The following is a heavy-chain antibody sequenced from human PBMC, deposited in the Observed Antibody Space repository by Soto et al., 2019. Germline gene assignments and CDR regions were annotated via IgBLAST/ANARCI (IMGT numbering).Heavy chain of an antibody. CDR2: IYYSGST. D-gene: IGHD5-18*01. J-gene: IGHJ6*02. CDR3: ARDGTAVAAGYYCKDV. Sequence: PSETLSLTCTVSGGSITNYYWSWIRQPPGKGLEWIGFIYYSGSTNYNPSLKSRVTISVATSKNQVSLKLSSVTAADTAVYYCARDGTAVAAGYYCKDVWGQGTTVTGSS. V-gene: IGHV4-59*01. CDR1: GGSITNYY.